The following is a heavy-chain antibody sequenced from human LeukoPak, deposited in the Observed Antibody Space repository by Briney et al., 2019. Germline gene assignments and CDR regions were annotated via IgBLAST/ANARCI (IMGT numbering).Heavy chain of an antibody. J-gene: IGHJ6*04. CDR3: ARDPAYYDILTGYYNYGMDV. CDR2: ISSSGSTT. CDR1: GFTFSSYE. V-gene: IGHV3-48*03. Sequence: GRSLRLSCAASGFTFSSYEMNWVRQAPGKGLEWVSYISSSGSTTYYADSVKGRFTISRDNAKNSLYLQMNSLRAEDTAVYYCARDPAYYDILTGYYNYGMDVWGKGTTVTVSS. D-gene: IGHD3-9*01.